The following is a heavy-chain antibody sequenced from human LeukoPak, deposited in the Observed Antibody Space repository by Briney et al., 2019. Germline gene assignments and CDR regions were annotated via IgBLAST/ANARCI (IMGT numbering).Heavy chain of an antibody. V-gene: IGHV1-24*01. CDR1: GYTLTELS. CDR2: FDPEDGET. D-gene: IGHD3-10*01. Sequence: ASVKVSCKVSGYTLTELSMHWVRQAPGKGLEWMGGFDPEDGETIYAQKFQGRVTMTEDTSTDTAYMELSSLRSEDTAVYYCATDGTPYGSGSYPALCYYYYGMDVWGQGTTVTVSS. J-gene: IGHJ6*02. CDR3: ATDGTPYGSGSYPALCYYYYGMDV.